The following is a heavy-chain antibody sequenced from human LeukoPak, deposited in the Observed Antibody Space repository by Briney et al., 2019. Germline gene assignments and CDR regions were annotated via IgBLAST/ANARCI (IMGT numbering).Heavy chain of an antibody. J-gene: IGHJ5*02. CDR2: INHSGST. Sequence: PSETLSLTCAVYGGSFGGYYWSWIRQPPGKGLEWIGEINHSGSTNYNPSLKSRVTISGDTSKNQFSLKLSSVTAADTAVYYCARGPLRSGYYRPNWFDPWGQGTLVTVSS. D-gene: IGHD3-3*01. V-gene: IGHV4-34*01. CDR3: ARGPLRSGYYRPNWFDP. CDR1: GGSFGGYY.